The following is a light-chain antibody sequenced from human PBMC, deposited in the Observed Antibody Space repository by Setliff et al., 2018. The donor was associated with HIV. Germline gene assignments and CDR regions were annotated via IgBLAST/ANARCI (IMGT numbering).Light chain of an antibody. Sequence: EIVLTQSPGTLSLSPGERATLSCRTSQSVSNDYLAWYQQKPGQAPRLLIYGAFRRATGIPDRFSGSGSGTDFSLTISRLEPEDFAVYSCQQYGNSQFTFGPGTKVDIK. CDR1: QSVSNDY. V-gene: IGKV3-20*01. CDR3: QQYGNSQFT. J-gene: IGKJ3*01. CDR2: GAF.